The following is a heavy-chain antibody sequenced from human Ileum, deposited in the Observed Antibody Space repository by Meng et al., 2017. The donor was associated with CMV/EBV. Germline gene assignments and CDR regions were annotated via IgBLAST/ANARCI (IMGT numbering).Heavy chain of an antibody. CDR1: GFTFGSYG. D-gene: IGHD5-18*01. V-gene: IGHV3-23*01. CDR2: SSDSGGST. Sequence: GGSLRLSCAGSGFTFGSYGMSWVRQAPGKGLEWVAVSSDSGGSTYYADSVRGRFTISRDNSKNTLYLKMNSLRAEDTALYYCAKHESRYVYGRGYFEYWGQGTLVTVSS. CDR3: AKHESRYVYGRGYFEY. J-gene: IGHJ4*02.